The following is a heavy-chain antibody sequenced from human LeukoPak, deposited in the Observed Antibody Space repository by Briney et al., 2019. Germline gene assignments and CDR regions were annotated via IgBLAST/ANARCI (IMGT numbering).Heavy chain of an antibody. J-gene: IGHJ4*02. D-gene: IGHD2-15*01. Sequence: ASVKVSCKASGYTFTGYYMHWVRQAPGQGLEWMGIINPSNGATTYAQKFQGRVTVTRDTSTSTVYMELSSLRSEDTAVYYCTREEGSRTKAFDCWGQGTLVIVSS. CDR3: TREEGSRTKAFDC. CDR1: GYTFTGYY. CDR2: INPSNGAT. V-gene: IGHV1-46*01.